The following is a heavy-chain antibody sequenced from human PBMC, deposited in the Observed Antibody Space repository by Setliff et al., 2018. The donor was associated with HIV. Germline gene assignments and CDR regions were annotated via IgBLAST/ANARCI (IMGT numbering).Heavy chain of an antibody. CDR2: INYSGGT. V-gene: IGHV4-34*01. J-gene: IGHJ4*02. Sequence: SETLSLTCAVYGGSFSGYSWNWIRQPPGKGLEWIGEINYSGGTNYNPSLKSRVTISVDTSKNQLSLRLTSVTAADTAVYYCARRDVSFWSGQFDYWGQGLLVTVSS. CDR3: ARRDVSFWSGQFDY. CDR1: GGSFSGYS. D-gene: IGHD3-3*01.